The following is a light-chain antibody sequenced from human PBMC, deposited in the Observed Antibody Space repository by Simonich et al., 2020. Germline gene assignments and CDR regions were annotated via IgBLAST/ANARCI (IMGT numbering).Light chain of an antibody. Sequence: QSALTQPASVSGSPGQSITISCTGTSSDVGSYNLVSWSQQHPGKAPKLMIYEGIKRPSGVSNRVSGSKSGNTASLTISGLQAEDEADYYCCSYAGSSTVVFGGGTKLTVL. V-gene: IGLV2-23*01. CDR1: SSDVGSYNL. CDR3: CSYAGSSTVV. CDR2: EGI. J-gene: IGLJ2*01.